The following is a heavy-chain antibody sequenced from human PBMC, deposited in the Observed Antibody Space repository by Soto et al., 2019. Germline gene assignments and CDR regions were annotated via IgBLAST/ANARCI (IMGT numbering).Heavy chain of an antibody. J-gene: IGHJ6*02. V-gene: IGHV4-61*01. Sequence: PSETLSLTCTVSGDSVSSGSYYWSWIRQPPGKGLEWIGYIYYSGSTNYNPSLKSRVTISVDTSKNQFSLKLSSVTAADTAVYYCARRPAYYYYGMDVWGQGTTVTVSS. CDR3: ARRPAYYYYGMDV. CDR2: IYYSGST. CDR1: GDSVSSGSYY.